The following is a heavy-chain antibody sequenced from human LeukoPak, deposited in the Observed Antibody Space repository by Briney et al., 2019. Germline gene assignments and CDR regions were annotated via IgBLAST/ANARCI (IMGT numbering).Heavy chain of an antibody. Sequence: SETLSLTCAVYGGSFSGYYWSWIRQPPGKGLEWIGEINHSGSTNYNPSLKSRVTISVDTSKNQFSLKLSSVTAADTAVYYCARPPFYGDRVIAFDIWGQGTRVTVSS. V-gene: IGHV4-34*01. D-gene: IGHD4-17*01. CDR1: GGSFSGYY. J-gene: IGHJ3*02. CDR3: ARPPFYGDRVIAFDI. CDR2: INHSGST.